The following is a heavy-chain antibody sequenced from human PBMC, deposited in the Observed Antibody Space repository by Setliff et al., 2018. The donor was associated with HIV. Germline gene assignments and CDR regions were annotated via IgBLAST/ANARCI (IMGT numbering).Heavy chain of an antibody. CDR2: ISTYSDET. J-gene: IGHJ6*02. V-gene: IGHV1-18*01. Sequence: GASVKVSCKPSGYTFTAYGLSWVRQAPGQGLEWMGWISTYSDETSYAQKLQGRVTMTTDTSTSRAYMELRSLRSDNTAMYFCARLGSGWSDSYYYAMDIWGQGTTVTVSS. D-gene: IGHD6-19*01. CDR1: GYTFTAYG. CDR3: ARLGSGWSDSYYYAMDI.